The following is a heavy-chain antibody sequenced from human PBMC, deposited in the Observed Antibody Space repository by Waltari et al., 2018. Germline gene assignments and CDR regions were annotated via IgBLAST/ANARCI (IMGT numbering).Heavy chain of an antibody. V-gene: IGHV4-59*01. CDR2: IYYSGST. J-gene: IGHJ3*02. CDR3: ARDKITFGGVIEHDAFDI. D-gene: IGHD3-16*02. Sequence: HVQLQESGPGLVKPSETLSLTCTVSGGSISSYYWSWIRQPPGKGLEWFGYIYYSGSTNYHPSLKSRVTISVDTSKNQFSLKLSSVTAADTALDYCARDKITFGGVIEHDAFDIWGQGTMVTVSS. CDR1: GGSISSYY.